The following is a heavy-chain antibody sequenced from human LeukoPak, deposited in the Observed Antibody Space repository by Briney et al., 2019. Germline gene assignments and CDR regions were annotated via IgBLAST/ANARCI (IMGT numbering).Heavy chain of an antibody. CDR1: GFTFSSYA. Sequence: GGSLRLSCAASGFTFSSYAMSWVRQAPGKGLDWVSGISGSGGSTYYADSVKGRFTISRDNSKNTLYLQMNSLRAEDTAVYYCAKGAFGAYSAFDIWGQGTMVTVSS. V-gene: IGHV3-23*01. CDR2: ISGSGGST. CDR3: AKGAFGAYSAFDI. J-gene: IGHJ3*02. D-gene: IGHD3-10*01.